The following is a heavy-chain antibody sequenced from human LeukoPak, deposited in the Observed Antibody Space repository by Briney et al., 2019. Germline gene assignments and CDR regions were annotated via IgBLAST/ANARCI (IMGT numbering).Heavy chain of an antibody. D-gene: IGHD4-17*01. J-gene: IGHJ5*02. Sequence: GGSLRLSCAAPGIPFSSFGMHWLRQAPGKGLEWVAFIWYDGSNKYYADSMKGRFTISRDNSKNTLYLQMNSLTAEDTAVYYCARDGTVTAGPFDPWGGGTLVTVSS. CDR2: IWYDGSNK. CDR3: ARDGTVTAGPFDP. V-gene: IGHV3-33*01. CDR1: GIPFSSFG.